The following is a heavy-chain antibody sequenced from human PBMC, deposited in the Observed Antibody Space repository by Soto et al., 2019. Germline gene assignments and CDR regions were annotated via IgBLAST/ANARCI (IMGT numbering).Heavy chain of an antibody. CDR2: INDISNAI. CDR1: GFTFTDHS. J-gene: IGHJ6*01. V-gene: IGHV3-48*04. D-gene: IGHD1-1*01. Sequence: EVQLVESGGGLVQPGGSLRLSCTASGFTFTDHSMKWVRHAPGKGLEWLSYINDISNAIHYADSVKGRFAMSRDNAKESVFLQMNSLRVFDTGVFYCARDLPTTFSADLWGQGTGVTVSS. CDR3: ARDLPTTFSADL.